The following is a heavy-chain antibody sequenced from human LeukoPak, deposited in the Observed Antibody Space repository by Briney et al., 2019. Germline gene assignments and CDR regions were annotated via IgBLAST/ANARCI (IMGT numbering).Heavy chain of an antibody. CDR1: GGSISSYY. CDR3: ARLDGLAAAGKYYYYYMDV. J-gene: IGHJ6*03. V-gene: IGHV4-59*08. D-gene: IGHD6-13*01. Sequence: SETLSLTCTVSGGSISSYYWSWIRQPPGKGLEWIGYIYYSGSTNYNPSLKSRVTISVDTSKNQFSLKLSSVTAADTAVYYCARLDGLAAAGKYYYYYMDVWGKGTTVTISS. CDR2: IYYSGST.